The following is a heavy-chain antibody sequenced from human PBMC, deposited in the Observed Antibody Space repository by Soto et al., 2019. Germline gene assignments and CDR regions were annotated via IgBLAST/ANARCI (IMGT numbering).Heavy chain of an antibody. CDR2: INHSGIT. CDR1: GGSFSGFY. V-gene: IGHV4-34*02. CDR3: ARGSELWSLGD. D-gene: IGHD2-21*01. Sequence: QVQLKQWGAGLLKPSETLSLTCAVYGGSFSGFYWSWIRQPPGKGLEWIGEINHSGITNYSPSLTGRLSMSVGSSKNQFSLRLTAVTAADTAVYYCARGSELWSLGDWGQGTLVTVSS. J-gene: IGHJ4*02.